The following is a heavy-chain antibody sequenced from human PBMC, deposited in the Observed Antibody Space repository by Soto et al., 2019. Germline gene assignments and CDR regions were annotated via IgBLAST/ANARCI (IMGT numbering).Heavy chain of an antibody. D-gene: IGHD3-16*02. Sequence: PGGSLRLSCAASGFTLSSYGMHWVRQAPGKGLEWVAVIWYDGSNKYYADSVKGRFTISRDNSKNTLYLQMNSLRAEDTAVYYCARDPLLITFGGVIVRSSYFDYWGQGTLVTVSS. V-gene: IGHV3-33*01. CDR2: IWYDGSNK. CDR1: GFTLSSYG. J-gene: IGHJ4*02. CDR3: ARDPLLITFGGVIVRSSYFDY.